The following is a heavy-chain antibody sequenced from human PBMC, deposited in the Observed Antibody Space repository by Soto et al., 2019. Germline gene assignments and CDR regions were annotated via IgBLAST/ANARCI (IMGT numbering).Heavy chain of an antibody. J-gene: IGHJ4*02. CDR1: GYSFTSYW. CDR3: ARHERLDISYGSGSHIDY. D-gene: IGHD3-10*01. Sequence: EVQLVQSGAEVKKPGESLKISCKGSGYSFTSYWIGWVRQMPGIGLEWMGIIYPGDSDTRYSPSFQGQVTISTDKSFSTAYLQWSSLKASDTALYYCARHERLDISYGSGSHIDYWGQGTLVTVSS. V-gene: IGHV5-51*01. CDR2: IYPGDSDT.